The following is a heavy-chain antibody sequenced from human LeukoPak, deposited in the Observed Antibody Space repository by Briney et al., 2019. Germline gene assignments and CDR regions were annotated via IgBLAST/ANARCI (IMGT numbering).Heavy chain of an antibody. CDR2: IIPIFNTA. Sequence: SVKVSCKASGGTFSSNPINWVRQAPGQGLQWMGAIIPIFNTADYAQRFQGRLTITADESTSTAYMELSSLRSDDAAVNYCAGGATDDRDWFDPWGQGTLVTASS. V-gene: IGHV1-69*13. CDR3: AGGATDDRDWFDP. CDR1: GGTFSSNP. D-gene: IGHD3-22*01. J-gene: IGHJ5*02.